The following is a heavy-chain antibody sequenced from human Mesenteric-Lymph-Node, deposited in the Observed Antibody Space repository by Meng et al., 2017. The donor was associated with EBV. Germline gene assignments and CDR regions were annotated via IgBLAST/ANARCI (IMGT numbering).Heavy chain of an antibody. CDR1: GDSVSSSSAA. Sequence: QVQLQQSGPGLVKPLQXLPPTCVISGDSVSSSSAAWTWIRQSPSRGLEWLGRTYYRSKWYNDYAVFVKSRITINPDTSKNQFSLQLNSVTPEDTAVYYCARGATSVFDLWGRGTLVTVSS. V-gene: IGHV6-1*01. J-gene: IGHJ2*01. CDR2: TYYRSKWYN. CDR3: ARGATSVFDL.